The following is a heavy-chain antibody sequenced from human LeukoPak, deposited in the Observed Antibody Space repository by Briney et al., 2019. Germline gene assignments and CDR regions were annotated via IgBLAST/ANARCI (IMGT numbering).Heavy chain of an antibody. J-gene: IGHJ4*02. CDR3: ARAHSISWYGEYFHY. Sequence: SGTLSLTCTVSGGSISSYYWSWIRQPPGKGLEWIGYIYYSGSTNYNPSLKSRVTISVDTSKNQFSLKLSSVTAADTAVYYCARAHSISWYGEYFHYWVQGTLVTVSS. CDR2: IYYSGST. CDR1: GGSISSYY. D-gene: IGHD6-13*01. V-gene: IGHV4-59*01.